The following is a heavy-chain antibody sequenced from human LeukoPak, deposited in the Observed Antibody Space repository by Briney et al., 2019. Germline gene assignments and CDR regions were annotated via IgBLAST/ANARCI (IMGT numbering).Heavy chain of an antibody. Sequence: PSETLSLTCTVSGGSLSSSSYYWGWIRQPPGKGLEWIGSIYYSGSTYYNPSLKSRVTISVDTSKNQFSLKLSSVTAADTAVYYCARVASDAFDIWGQGTMVAVSS. V-gene: IGHV4-39*07. CDR2: IYYSGST. CDR3: ARVASDAFDI. J-gene: IGHJ3*02. CDR1: GGSLSSSSYY.